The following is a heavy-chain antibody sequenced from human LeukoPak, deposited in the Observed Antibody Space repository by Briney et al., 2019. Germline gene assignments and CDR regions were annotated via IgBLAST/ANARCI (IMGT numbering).Heavy chain of an antibody. D-gene: IGHD6-19*01. V-gene: IGHV4-59*08. J-gene: IGHJ4*02. CDR2: IYYSGST. Sequence: SETLSLTCTVSGGSISSYYWSWIRQPPGKGLEWIGYIYYSGSTNYNPSLKSRVTISVDTSKNQFSLKLSSVTAADTAVYYCARHVGIAVAVDHWGQGTLVTVSS. CDR1: GGSISSYY. CDR3: ARHVGIAVAVDH.